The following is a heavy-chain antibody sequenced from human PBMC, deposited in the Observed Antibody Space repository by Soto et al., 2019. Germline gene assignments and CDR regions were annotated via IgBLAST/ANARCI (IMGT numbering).Heavy chain of an antibody. V-gene: IGHV4-38-2*01. Sequence: PSETLSLTCAVSGYSISSGYYWGWIRQPPGKGLEWIGSIYHSGSTYYNPSLKSRVTISVDTSKNQFSLKLSSVTAADTAVYYCARVSSTACYYDSSGCQSDAFDIWGQGTMVTVSS. J-gene: IGHJ3*02. CDR3: ARVSSTACYYDSSGCQSDAFDI. D-gene: IGHD3-22*01. CDR2: IYHSGST. CDR1: GYSISSGYY.